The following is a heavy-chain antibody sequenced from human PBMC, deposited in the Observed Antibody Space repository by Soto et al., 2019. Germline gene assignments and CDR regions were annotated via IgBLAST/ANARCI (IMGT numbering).Heavy chain of an antibody. D-gene: IGHD3-9*01. CDR2: ISGSGGST. CDR1: GFTFSSYA. Sequence: PGGSLRLSCAASGFTFSSYAMSWVRQAPGKGLEWVSAISGSGGSTYYADSVKGRFTISRDNSKNTLYLQMNSLRAEDTAVYYCAKIAVFDWLPLPFCCGMDVWGQGTTVTVSS. CDR3: AKIAVFDWLPLPFCCGMDV. V-gene: IGHV3-23*01. J-gene: IGHJ6*02.